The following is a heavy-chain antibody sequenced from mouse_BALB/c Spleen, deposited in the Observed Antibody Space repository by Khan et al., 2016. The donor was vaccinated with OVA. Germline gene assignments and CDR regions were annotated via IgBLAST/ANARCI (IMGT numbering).Heavy chain of an antibody. Sequence: VQLKQSGPELVRPGASVKISCKASGYSFTGYFMNWVMQSHGKSLEWIGRINPHIGETFYNPRFKDKATLTVDESSSTAHMELRTLTSEDSAVYYCTRIYRSDFDYWGQRTTLAVSS. V-gene: IGHV1-20*01. CDR2: INPHIGET. D-gene: IGHD1-1*01. J-gene: IGHJ2*01. CDR3: TRIYRSDFDY. CDR1: GYSFTGYF.